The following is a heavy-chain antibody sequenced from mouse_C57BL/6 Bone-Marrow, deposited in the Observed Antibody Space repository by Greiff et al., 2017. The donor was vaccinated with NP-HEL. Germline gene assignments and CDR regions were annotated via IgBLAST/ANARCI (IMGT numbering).Heavy chain of an antibody. CDR1: GYSFTGYY. CDR2: INPSTGGT. J-gene: IGHJ3*01. CDR3: ARDFDVPFAY. Sequence: EVKLMESGPELVKPGASVKISCKASGYSFTGYYMNWVKQSPEKSLEWIGEINPSTGGTTYNQKFKAKATLTVDKSSSTAYMQLKSLTSEDSAVYYCARDFDVPFAYWGQGTLVTVSA. V-gene: IGHV1-42*01.